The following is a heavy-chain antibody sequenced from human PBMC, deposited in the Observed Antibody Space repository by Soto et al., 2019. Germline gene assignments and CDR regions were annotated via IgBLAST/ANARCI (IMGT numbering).Heavy chain of an antibody. V-gene: IGHV3-30-3*01. CDR1: GFTFSSYA. CDR3: ARDKSPYSSGWHNRHFDY. J-gene: IGHJ4*02. D-gene: IGHD6-19*01. CDR2: ISYDGSNK. Sequence: QVQLVESGGGVVQPGRSLRLSCAASGFTFSSYAMHWVRQAPGKGLEWVAVISYDGSNKYYADSVKGRFTISRDNSKNTLYLQMNSLRAEDTAVYYCARDKSPYSSGWHNRHFDYWGQGTLV.